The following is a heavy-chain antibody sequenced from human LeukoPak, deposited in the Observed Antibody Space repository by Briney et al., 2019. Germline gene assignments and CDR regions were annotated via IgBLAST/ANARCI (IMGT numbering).Heavy chain of an antibody. J-gene: IGHJ4*02. D-gene: IGHD4-23*01. Sequence: PGGSLRLSCAASGFTFSTYNMNWVRQAPGKGLEWVSYISSSRTIYYSDSVKGRFTISRDKAKNSLYLQTNSLRDEDTAVYYCAKRSAYGGNWNYFDYWGQGTLVTVSS. CDR3: AKRSAYGGNWNYFDY. CDR1: GFTFSTYN. V-gene: IGHV3-48*02. CDR2: ISSSRTI.